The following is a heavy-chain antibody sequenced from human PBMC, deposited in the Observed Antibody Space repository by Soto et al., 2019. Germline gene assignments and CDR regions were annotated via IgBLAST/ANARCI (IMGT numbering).Heavy chain of an antibody. CDR3: AKDRWVRQLRAYFDY. CDR2: ISYDGINK. V-gene: IGHV3-30*18. D-gene: IGHD4-17*01. CDR1: GFTFSSYG. J-gene: IGHJ4*02. Sequence: QVQLVESGGGVVQPGRSLRLSCAASGFTFSSYGMHWVRQAPGKGLEWVAFISYDGINKYYADSVKGRFTISRDNSKNTLYLQMSKLRAEETAVYYCAKDRWVRQLRAYFDYRGQKTMVNVSS.